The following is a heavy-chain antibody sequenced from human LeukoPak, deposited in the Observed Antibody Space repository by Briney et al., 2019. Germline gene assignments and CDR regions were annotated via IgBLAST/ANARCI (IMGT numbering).Heavy chain of an antibody. Sequence: ASVKVSCKASGYTFTSYAISWVRQAPGQGLEWMGGIIPIFGTANYAQKSQGRVTITADESTSTAYMELSSLRSEDTAVYYCARGQSGSYHPDDYWGQGTLVTVSS. CDR1: GYTFTSYA. CDR2: IIPIFGTA. CDR3: ARGQSGSYHPDDY. J-gene: IGHJ4*02. V-gene: IGHV1-69*13. D-gene: IGHD1-26*01.